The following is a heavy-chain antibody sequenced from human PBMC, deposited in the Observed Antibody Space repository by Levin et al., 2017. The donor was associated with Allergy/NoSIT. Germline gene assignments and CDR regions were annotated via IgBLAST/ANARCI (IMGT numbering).Heavy chain of an antibody. CDR3: AVVFLRYGTCDI. D-gene: IGHD3-22*01. CDR2: INHRGYT. Sequence: SETLSLTCAVYGGSFGGYYWSWLRQPPGKGLEWIGEINHRGYTAYNPSLKSRATISVDTSRNQVSLKLNSVTAADTAVYYCAVVFLRYGTCDIWSQGTMVTVCS. CDR1: GGSFGGYY. V-gene: IGHV4-34*01. J-gene: IGHJ3*02.